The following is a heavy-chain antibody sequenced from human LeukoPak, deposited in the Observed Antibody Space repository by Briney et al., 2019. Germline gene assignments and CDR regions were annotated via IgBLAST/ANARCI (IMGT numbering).Heavy chain of an antibody. CDR3: ARGMYDSSN. J-gene: IGHJ4*02. CDR1: GSTFSDYY. CDR2: ISTSGNTI. Sequence: GSLRLSCAASGSTFSDYYMSWIRQAPGKGLEWVSYISTSGNTIYYTDSVKGRFTISRDNAKNSLYLQMNSLRVEDTAVYYCARGMYDSSNWGQGTLVTVSS. D-gene: IGHD3-22*01. V-gene: IGHV3-11*01.